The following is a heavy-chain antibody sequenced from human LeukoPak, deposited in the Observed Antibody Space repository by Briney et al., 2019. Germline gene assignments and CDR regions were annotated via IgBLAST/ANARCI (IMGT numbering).Heavy chain of an antibody. V-gene: IGHV3-30-3*01. CDR1: GVTFSTYA. J-gene: IGHJ4*02. CDR2: ISYDGSNK. D-gene: IGHD2-21*01. CDR3: ARDNCGLDY. Sequence: PGGSLRLSCAASGVTFSTYAMHWVRQAPGKGLEWVALISYDGSNKYYADSVKGRFTISRDNSKNTLYLQMNSLRAEDTAVYYCARDNCGLDYWGQGTLATVSS.